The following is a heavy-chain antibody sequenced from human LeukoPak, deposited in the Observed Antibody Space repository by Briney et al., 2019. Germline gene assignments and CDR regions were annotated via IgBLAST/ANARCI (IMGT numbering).Heavy chain of an antibody. J-gene: IGHJ4*02. V-gene: IGHV3-33*01. CDR1: GFTFSNYG. Sequence: PGRSLRLSCAASGFTFSNYGMHWVRQAPGKGLEWVAVIWYDGNNKYYADSVKGRFTISRDNSKNTLYLQMNSLRAEDTAVYYCARDLGYGDSLDYWGQGTLVTVSS. CDR2: IWYDGNNK. D-gene: IGHD4-17*01. CDR3: ARDLGYGDSLDY.